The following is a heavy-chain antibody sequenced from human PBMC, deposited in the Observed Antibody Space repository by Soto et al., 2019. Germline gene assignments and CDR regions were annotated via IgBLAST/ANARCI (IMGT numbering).Heavy chain of an antibody. Sequence: GLEWMGWISAYNGNTNYAQKLQGRVTMTTDTSTSTAYMELRSLRSDDTAVYYCAREAGLFPQINYYMDVWGKGTTVTVSS. CDR2: ISAYNGNT. V-gene: IGHV1-18*01. CDR3: AREAGLFPQINYYMDV. D-gene: IGHD3-10*02. J-gene: IGHJ6*03.